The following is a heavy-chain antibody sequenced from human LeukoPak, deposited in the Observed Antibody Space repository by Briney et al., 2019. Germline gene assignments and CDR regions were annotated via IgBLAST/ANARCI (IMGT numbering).Heavy chain of an antibody. CDR2: IYSGCST. J-gene: IGHJ4*02. CDR1: GFTVSTNY. Sequence: GGSLRLSCAASGFTVSTNYMNWVRQAPGKGLEWVSIIYSGCSTNYADSVKGRFSISRDISKNTLYLQMNILRAEATALYYCTRTRSARYSYWAQGTLVTVSS. V-gene: IGHV3-66*01. CDR3: TRTRSARYSY. D-gene: IGHD6-19*01.